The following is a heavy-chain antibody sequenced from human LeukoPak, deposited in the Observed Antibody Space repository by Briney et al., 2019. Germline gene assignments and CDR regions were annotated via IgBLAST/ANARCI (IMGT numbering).Heavy chain of an antibody. D-gene: IGHD3-22*01. J-gene: IGHJ4*02. CDR2: IYTSGIT. Sequence: KSSETLSLTCTVSGGSISSYYWSWIRQPAGKGLEWIGRIYTSGITNYNPSLKSRVTMSVDTSKNQFSLKLSSVTAADTAVYYCARGEHYYDISGHWGFDYWGQGTLVTVSS. CDR3: ARGEHYYDISGHWGFDY. CDR1: GGSISSYY. V-gene: IGHV4-4*07.